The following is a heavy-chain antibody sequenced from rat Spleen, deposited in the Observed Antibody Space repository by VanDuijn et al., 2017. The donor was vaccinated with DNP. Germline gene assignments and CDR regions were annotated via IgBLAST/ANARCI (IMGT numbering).Heavy chain of an antibody. CDR1: GFTFSDYN. CDR3: AKDRLGGYAMDA. CDR2: IIYDGSRT. D-gene: IGHD5-1*01. J-gene: IGHJ4*01. Sequence: EVQLVESGGGLVQPGRSLKLSCAASGFTFSDYNMAWVRQAPKKGLEWVATIIYDGSRTYYRDSVKGRFTISRDNAENTVYLQMNSLRSEDTATYYCAKDRLGGYAMDAWGQGTSVTVSS. V-gene: IGHV5S10*01.